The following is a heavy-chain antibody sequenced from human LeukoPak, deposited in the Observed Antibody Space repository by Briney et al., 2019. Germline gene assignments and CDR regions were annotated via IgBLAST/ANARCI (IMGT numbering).Heavy chain of an antibody. J-gene: IGHJ6*03. CDR3: AREAYSSSWYSFIYYYYYMDV. V-gene: IGHV3-7*01. CDR1: GFTFSSYW. D-gene: IGHD6-13*01. Sequence: GGSLRLSCAASGFTFSSYWMSWVRQAPGKGLEWVANIKQDGSEKYYVDSVKGRFTISRDNAKNSLYLQMNSLRAEDTAVYYCAREAYSSSWYSFIYYYYYMDVWGKGTTVTVSS. CDR2: IKQDGSEK.